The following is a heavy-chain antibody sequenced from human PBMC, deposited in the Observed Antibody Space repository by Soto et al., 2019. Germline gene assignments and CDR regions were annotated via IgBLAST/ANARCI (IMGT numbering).Heavy chain of an antibody. J-gene: IGHJ4*02. CDR1: GFTFSSHT. V-gene: IGHV3-30-3*01. D-gene: IGHD3-22*01. Sequence: QVQLVESGGGVVQPGGSLRLSCAASGFTFSSHTMHWVRQAPGKGLEWLSLMSHDGNIKFYADSVKGRFTISRDNSKSTLYLSLTNRRAEDTALYYWASTLFIIIVARGNYWGQGTLVTVAA. CDR2: MSHDGNIK. CDR3: ASTLFIIIVARGNY.